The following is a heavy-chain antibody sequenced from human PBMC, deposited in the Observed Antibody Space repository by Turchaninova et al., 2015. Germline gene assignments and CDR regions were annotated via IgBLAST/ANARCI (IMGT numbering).Heavy chain of an antibody. J-gene: IGHJ6*02. CDR1: GFSLSNARMG. CDR3: ARTITMVRGVIMSPVGMDV. CDR2: IFSNDGN. Sequence: QVTLKESGPVLVKPTETLTLTCTVSGFSLSNARMGVSWIRQPPGKALEWLAHIFSNDGNYYSPYLKSRLTIPKDTSQNNEVLTMTNIDPVETATYYCARTITMVRGVIMSPVGMDVWGQGTTVTVSS. D-gene: IGHD3-10*01. V-gene: IGHV2-26*01.